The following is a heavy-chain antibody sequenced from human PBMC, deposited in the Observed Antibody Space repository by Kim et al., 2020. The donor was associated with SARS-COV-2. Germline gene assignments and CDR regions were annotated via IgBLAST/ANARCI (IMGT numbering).Heavy chain of an antibody. CDR2: TTSSGGRT. V-gene: IGHV3-23*01. CDR1: GFTFSNYA. Sequence: GGSLRLSCAASGFTFSNYAMSWVRQAPGKGLQWVSTTTSSGGRTYYADSVRGHFTISRDNFKNTLYLQMNSLRAEDTAVYYCATCPGSIISTGIQDYFDFWGQGTRVTVSA. J-gene: IGHJ4*02. D-gene: IGHD3-10*01. CDR3: ATCPGSIISTGIQDYFDF.